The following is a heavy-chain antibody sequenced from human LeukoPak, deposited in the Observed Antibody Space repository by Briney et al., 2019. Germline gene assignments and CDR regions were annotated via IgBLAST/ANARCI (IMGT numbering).Heavy chain of an antibody. CDR1: GGSIRSSSYY. J-gene: IGHJ4*02. D-gene: IGHD1-7*01. Sequence: PSETLSLTCTVSGGSIRSSSYYWGWIRQPPGKGLEWVGHMYYRGNTFYNPSLKSRVTISVDTSKNQFSLKLRSVTAADTAVYYCARLYGNYQNYFDYWGQGTLVTVSS. CDR3: ARLYGNYQNYFDY. V-gene: IGHV4-39*07. CDR2: MYYRGNT.